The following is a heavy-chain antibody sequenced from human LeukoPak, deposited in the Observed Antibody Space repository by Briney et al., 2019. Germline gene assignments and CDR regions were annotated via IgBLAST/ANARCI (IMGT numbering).Heavy chain of an antibody. V-gene: IGHV1-69*05. CDR2: IIPIFGTA. CDR1: GGTFSSYA. J-gene: IGHJ4*02. CDR3: ALARGVDTAMVFDY. D-gene: IGHD5-18*01. Sequence: GSSVKVSCKASGGTFSSYAISWVRQAPGQGLEWMGGIIPIFGTANYAQKFQGRVTITTDEPTSTAYMELSSLRSEDTAVYYCALARGVDTAMVFDYWGQGALVTVSS.